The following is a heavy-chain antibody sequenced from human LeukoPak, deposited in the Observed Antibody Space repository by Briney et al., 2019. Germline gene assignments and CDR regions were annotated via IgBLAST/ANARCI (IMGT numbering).Heavy chain of an antibody. V-gene: IGHV3-30*18. D-gene: IGHD6-19*01. CDR3: AKGERGIAVAGLDY. J-gene: IGHJ4*02. CDR1: GFTFSSCG. Sequence: GRSLRLSCAASGFTFSSCGMHWVRQAPGKGLEWMAVISYDGSYKYYADSVKGRFTISRDNSKNTLYLQMDSLRAEDTALYYCAKGERGIAVAGLDYWGQGTLVTVSS. CDR2: ISYDGSYK.